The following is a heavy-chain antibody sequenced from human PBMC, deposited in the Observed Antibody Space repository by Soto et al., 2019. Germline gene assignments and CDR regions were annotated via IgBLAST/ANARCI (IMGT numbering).Heavy chain of an antibody. J-gene: IGHJ6*02. CDR1: GYGLSRYD. CDR2: VPNRGSDT. V-gene: IGHV3-30*18. D-gene: IGHD4-17*01. Sequence: LSRFGAAPGYGLSRYDTDWVRGAAGKGLEWVALVPNRGSDTYYVASVKGRFTVSRDNSKNTAYLQMSSLRVEDTAVYFCAKGTVTNAYSDSDYYAMDVWGQGTTVTVSS. CDR3: AKGTVTNAYSDSDYYAMDV.